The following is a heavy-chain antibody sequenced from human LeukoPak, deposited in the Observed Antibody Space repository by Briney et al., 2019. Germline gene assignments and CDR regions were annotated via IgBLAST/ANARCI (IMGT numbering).Heavy chain of an antibody. J-gene: IGHJ4*02. CDR2: ITHGGST. V-gene: IGHV4-34*01. CDR3: ARGGWHSSSWYFDY. Sequence: PSETLSLTCAVYGGSFSGYYWSWIRQPPGKGLEWLGEITHGGSTNYNPSLESRVTISVDTSKNQFSLELKTVTAADTAVYYCARGGWHSSSWYFDYWGQGTLVTVSS. CDR1: GGSFSGYY. D-gene: IGHD6-13*01.